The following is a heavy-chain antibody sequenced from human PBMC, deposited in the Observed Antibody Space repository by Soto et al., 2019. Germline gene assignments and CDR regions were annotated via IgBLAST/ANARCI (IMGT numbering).Heavy chain of an antibody. CDR2: IYYSGST. CDR1: GGSISSGDYY. D-gene: IGHD3-10*01. Sequence: SETLSLTCTVSGGSISSGDYYWSWIRQPPGKGLEWIGYIYYSGSTYYNPSLKSRVTISVDTSKNQFSLKLSSVTAADTAVYYCARVGAMVRGIIDYWGQGTPVTVSS. J-gene: IGHJ4*02. CDR3: ARVGAMVRGIIDY. V-gene: IGHV4-30-4*01.